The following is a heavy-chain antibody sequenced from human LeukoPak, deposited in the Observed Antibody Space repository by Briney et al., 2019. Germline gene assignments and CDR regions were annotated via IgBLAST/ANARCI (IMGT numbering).Heavy chain of an antibody. V-gene: IGHV4-34*01. J-gene: IGHJ4*02. CDR3: ARRGVTLFDY. CDR2: INHSGST. CDR1: GGSFSGYY. Sequence: SETLSLTCAVYGGSFSGYYWSWIRQPPGKGLEWTGEINHSGSTNYNPSLKSRVTISVDTSKNQFSLKLSSVTAADTAVYYCARRGVTLFDYWGQGTLVTVSS. D-gene: IGHD3-10*01.